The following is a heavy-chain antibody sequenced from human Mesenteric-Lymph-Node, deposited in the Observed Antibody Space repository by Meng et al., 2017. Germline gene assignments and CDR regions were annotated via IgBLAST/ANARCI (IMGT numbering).Heavy chain of an antibody. V-gene: IGHV4-39*01. CDR1: GGSISTSGYY. J-gene: IGHJ5*02. CDR2: IGHSGFT. D-gene: IGHD6-19*01. Sequence: RQLPAAGPGRLMLSEGLSLTCSVSGGSISTSGYYWGWIRQSTGKGLEWIGSIGHSGFTYYTPSLKSRVTVSIDTSRNQFSLWLTSVTAADTAVYYCVRSSGWVKTGFDPWGQGTLVTVSS. CDR3: VRSSGWVKTGFDP.